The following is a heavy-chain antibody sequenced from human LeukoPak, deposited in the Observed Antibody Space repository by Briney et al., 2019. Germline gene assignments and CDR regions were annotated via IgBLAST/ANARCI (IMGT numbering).Heavy chain of an antibody. CDR2: FSGSGGST. CDR3: AKVASIAAAGEFGS. CDR1: GFTFSSYA. V-gene: IGHV3-23*01. J-gene: IGHJ4*02. D-gene: IGHD6-13*01. Sequence: GGSLRLSCAASGFTFSSYAMSWVRQAPGKGLECISGFSGSGGSTYYADSVKGRFTISRDISKNTLHLQMNSLRAEDTAVYYCAKVASIAAAGEFGSWGQGTLVTVSS.